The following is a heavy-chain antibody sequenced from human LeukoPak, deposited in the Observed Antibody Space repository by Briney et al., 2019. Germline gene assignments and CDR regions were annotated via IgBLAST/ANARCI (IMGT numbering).Heavy chain of an antibody. Sequence: SETLSLTCTVSGGSISSYYWSWIRQPPGKGLEWIGYIYYSGSTNYNPSLKSRVTISVDKSKNQFSLKLSSVTAADTAVYYCARDDTSLIAALSFDYWGQGTLVTVSS. CDR3: ARDDTSLIAALSFDY. CDR1: GGSISSYY. D-gene: IGHD6-6*01. V-gene: IGHV4-59*12. CDR2: IYYSGST. J-gene: IGHJ4*02.